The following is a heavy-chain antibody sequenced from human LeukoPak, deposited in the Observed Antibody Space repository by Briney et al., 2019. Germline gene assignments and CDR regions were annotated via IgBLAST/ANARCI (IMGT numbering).Heavy chain of an antibody. D-gene: IGHD3-22*01. CDR1: GGSFSGYY. V-gene: IGHV4-34*01. J-gene: IGHJ5*02. CDR3: ASRLIEYYDSSGYYP. CDR2: INHSGST. Sequence: PSETLSLTCAVYGGSFSGYYWSWIRQPPGKGLEWIGEINHSGSTNYNPSLKSRVTISVDTSKNQFSLKLSSVTAADTAVYYCASRLIEYYDSSGYYPWGQGTLVTVS.